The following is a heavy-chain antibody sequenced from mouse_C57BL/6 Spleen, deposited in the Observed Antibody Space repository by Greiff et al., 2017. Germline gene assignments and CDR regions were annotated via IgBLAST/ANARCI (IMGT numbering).Heavy chain of an antibody. D-gene: IGHD1-1*01. CDR2: IHPNSGST. J-gene: IGHJ4*01. CDR3: ARGTTVDAMGY. Sequence: QVQLQQSGAELVKPGASVKLSCKASGYTFTSYWMHWVKQRPGQGLEWIGMIHPNSGSTNYNEKFKGKATLTVDKSSSTAYMQLSSLTSEDSAVYYCARGTTVDAMGYWGQGTSVTVSS. CDR1: GYTFTSYW. V-gene: IGHV1-64*01.